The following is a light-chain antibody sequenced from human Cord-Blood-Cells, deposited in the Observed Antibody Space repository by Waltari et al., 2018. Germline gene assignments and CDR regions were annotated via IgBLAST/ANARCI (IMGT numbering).Light chain of an antibody. CDR2: DVS. V-gene: IGLV2-14*01. CDR3: SSYTSSSTLDV. CDR1: SSDVGDYNY. Sequence: QSALTHPASVSGSPGQSITISCTGTSSDVGDYNYVSWYQQHPGKAPKPMIYDVSNRPSGVSNRCSGSKSGNTASLTVSGLQAEDEADYYCSSYTSSSTLDVFGTGTKVTVL. J-gene: IGLJ1*01.